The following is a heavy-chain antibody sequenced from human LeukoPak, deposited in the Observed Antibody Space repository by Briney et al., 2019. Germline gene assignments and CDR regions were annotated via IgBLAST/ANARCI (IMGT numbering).Heavy chain of an antibody. J-gene: IGHJ3*02. Sequence: SETLSLTCTVSGGSISSGDYYWRWIRQPPGKGLEWIGYIYYSGSTYYNPSLKSRVTISVDTSKNQFSLKLSSVTAADTAVYYCARGDYGGSDYAFDIWGQGTMVTVSS. CDR3: ARGDYGGSDYAFDI. V-gene: IGHV4-30-4*08. CDR1: GGSISSGDYY. CDR2: IYYSGST. D-gene: IGHD4-23*01.